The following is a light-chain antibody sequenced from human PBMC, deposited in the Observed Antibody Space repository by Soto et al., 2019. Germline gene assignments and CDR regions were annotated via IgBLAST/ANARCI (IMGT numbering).Light chain of an antibody. V-gene: IGKV1-33*01. CDR3: QQYDSLPYT. CDR1: QHITNY. CDR2: DAS. J-gene: IGKJ2*01. Sequence: DIQMTQSPSSLSASVGDTVSITCQASQHITNYLTWYRHKPGKAPELLIYDASSLESGVPSRFSASGSGTEFTFTITSLQHEDFATFYCQQYDSLPYTFGHGTKREIK.